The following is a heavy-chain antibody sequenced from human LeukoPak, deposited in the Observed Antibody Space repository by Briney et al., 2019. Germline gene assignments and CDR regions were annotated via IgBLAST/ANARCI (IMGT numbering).Heavy chain of an antibody. Sequence: ASVKVSCKASGYTFTGYYMHWVRQAPGQGLEWMGWINPNSGGTNYAQKFQGRVTMTRDTSISTAYMELSRLRSDDTAVYCCAILYSSGWYPLDYWGQGTLVTVSS. D-gene: IGHD6-19*01. CDR2: INPNSGGT. CDR3: AILYSSGWYPLDY. J-gene: IGHJ4*02. V-gene: IGHV1-2*02. CDR1: GYTFTGYY.